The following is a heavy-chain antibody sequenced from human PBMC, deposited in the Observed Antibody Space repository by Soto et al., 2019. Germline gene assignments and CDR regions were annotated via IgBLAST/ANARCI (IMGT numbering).Heavy chain of an antibody. Sequence: SETLSLTCTVSGGSVSSGSYYWSWIRQPPGKGLEWIGYIYYSGSTNYNPSLKSRVTISVDTSKNQFSLKLSSVTAADTAVYYCARGLGYTRPFVYYYYYYMDVWGKGTTVTVSS. CDR2: IYYSGST. V-gene: IGHV4-61*01. CDR3: ARGLGYTRPFVYYYYYYMDV. J-gene: IGHJ6*03. D-gene: IGHD5-18*01. CDR1: GGSVSSGSYY.